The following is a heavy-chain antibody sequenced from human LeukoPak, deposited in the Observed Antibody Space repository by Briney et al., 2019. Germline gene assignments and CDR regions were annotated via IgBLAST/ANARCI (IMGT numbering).Heavy chain of an antibody. CDR1: GGSFSGYY. J-gene: IGHJ4*02. Sequence: SETLSLTCAVYGGSFSGYYWSWIRQPPGKGLVLIGEINHSGSTNYNPSLKSRVTISVDTSKNQFSLKLSSVTAADTAVYYCARGLSSWYEGDYWGQGTLVTVSS. D-gene: IGHD6-13*01. CDR3: ARGLSSWYEGDY. V-gene: IGHV4-34*01. CDR2: INHSGST.